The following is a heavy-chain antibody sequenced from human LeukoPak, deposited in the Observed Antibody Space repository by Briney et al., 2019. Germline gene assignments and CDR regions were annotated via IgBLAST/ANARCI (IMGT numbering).Heavy chain of an antibody. D-gene: IGHD6-19*01. CDR1: GFTFSDYY. Sequence: GGSLRLFCAASGFTFSDYYMSWIRQAAGKGLEWVSYIRSSSSYTNYADSVKGRFTISRDNAKNSLDLQMNSLRAEDTAVYYCARGGIAVAGTVYFQHWGQGTLVTVSS. CDR2: IRSSSSYT. V-gene: IGHV3-11*03. J-gene: IGHJ1*01. CDR3: ARGGIAVAGTVYFQH.